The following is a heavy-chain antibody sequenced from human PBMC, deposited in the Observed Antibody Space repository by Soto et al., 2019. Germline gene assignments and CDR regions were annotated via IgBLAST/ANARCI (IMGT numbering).Heavy chain of an antibody. J-gene: IGHJ6*02. CDR2: IIPIFGTA. D-gene: IGHD3-3*01. CDR3: ARELSVWSGYTFFGMDV. Sequence: SVKVSCKASGGTFSSYAISWVRQAPGQGLEWMGGIIPIFGTANYAQKFQGRVTITADESTSTAYMELSSLRSEDTAVYYCARELSVWSGYTFFGMDVWGQGTTVTVSS. V-gene: IGHV1-69*13. CDR1: GGTFSSYA.